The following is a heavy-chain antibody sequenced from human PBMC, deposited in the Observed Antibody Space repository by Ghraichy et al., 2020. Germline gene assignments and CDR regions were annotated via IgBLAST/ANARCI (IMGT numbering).Heavy chain of an antibody. CDR1: EFTFSTYS. CDR3: AREFKSGKYYPPEAPDAFDL. Sequence: GASLRLSCAASEFTFSTYSMHWVRQAPGKGLEWVSSISASSNYTFYADSVKGRFTVSRDNAKSSLYLQMNSLRAEDTAVYYCAREFKSGKYYPPEAPDAFDLWGQGTMVSVSS. CDR2: ISASSNYT. J-gene: IGHJ3*01. D-gene: IGHD1-26*01. V-gene: IGHV3-21*06.